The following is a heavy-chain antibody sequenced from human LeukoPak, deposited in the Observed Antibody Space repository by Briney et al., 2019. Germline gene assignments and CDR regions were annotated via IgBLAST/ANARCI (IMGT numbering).Heavy chain of an antibody. CDR1: GFTFSDYY. D-gene: IGHD6-19*01. CDR2: ISNSGSTI. V-gene: IGHV3-11*01. J-gene: IGHJ4*02. Sequence: GGSLRLSCAASGFTFSDYYMSWIRQAPGKGLEWVSYISNSGSTIYYTDSVKGRFTISRDNAKNSLFLQMNSLRAEDTAVYYCAKDRSGWCQGVFDYWGQGTLVTVSS. CDR3: AKDRSGWCQGVFDY.